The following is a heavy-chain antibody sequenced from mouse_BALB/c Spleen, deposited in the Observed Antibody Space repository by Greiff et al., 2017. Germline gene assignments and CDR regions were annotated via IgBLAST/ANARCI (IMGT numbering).Heavy chain of an antibody. Sequence: EVKLMESGGGLVQPGGSMKLSCVASGFTFSSYWMSWVRQSPEKGLEWVAEIRLKSDNYATHYAESVKGKFTISRDDSKSRLYLQMNSLRAEDTGIYYCTRYDYAMDYWGQGTSVTVSS. V-gene: IGHV6-6*02. CDR3: TRYDYAMDY. J-gene: IGHJ4*01. CDR2: IRLKSDNYAT. CDR1: GFTFSSYW.